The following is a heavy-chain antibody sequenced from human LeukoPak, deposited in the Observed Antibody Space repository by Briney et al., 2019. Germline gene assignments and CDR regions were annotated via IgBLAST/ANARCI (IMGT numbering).Heavy chain of an antibody. CDR3: AKGTDYISRYYFDY. Sequence: PGGSLRLSCAASGFTFSSYAMSWVRQAPGKGLEWVSAISGSGGSTYYADSVKGRFTISRDNSKNTLYLQMSSLRAEDTAVYYCAKGTDYISRYYFDYWGQGTLVIVSS. CDR1: GFTFSSYA. J-gene: IGHJ4*02. V-gene: IGHV3-23*01. CDR2: ISGSGGST. D-gene: IGHD4-11*01.